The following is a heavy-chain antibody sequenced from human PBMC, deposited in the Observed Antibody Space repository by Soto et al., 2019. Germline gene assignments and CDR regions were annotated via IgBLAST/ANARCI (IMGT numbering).Heavy chain of an antibody. CDR2: INHSGST. D-gene: IGHD3-10*01. V-gene: IGHV4-34*01. CDR1: GGSFSGYY. J-gene: IGHJ6*03. Sequence: QVQLQQWGAGLLKPSETLSLTCAVYGGSFSGYYWSWIRQPPGKGLEWIGEINHSGSTNYNPSLKSRVTISVDTSKNQFSLKLSSVTAADTAVYYCARSTMVRFPYYYYYMDVWGKGTTVTVSS. CDR3: ARSTMVRFPYYYYYMDV.